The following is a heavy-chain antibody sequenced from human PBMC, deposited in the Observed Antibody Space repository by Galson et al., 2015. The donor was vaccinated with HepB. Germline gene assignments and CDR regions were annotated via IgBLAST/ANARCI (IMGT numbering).Heavy chain of an antibody. CDR1: GLIVSRNY. V-gene: IGHV3-53*01. CDR3: ARPIWGGRDF. CDR2: IYSDGGT. Sequence: SLRLSCAVSGLIVSRNYMTWVRQAPGKGLEWVAVIYSDGGTFYADSVKGRFTISRDSSENTVYLQINSLRADDTAVYFCARPIWGGRDFWGQGTLVTVSS. J-gene: IGHJ4*02. D-gene: IGHD3-3*01.